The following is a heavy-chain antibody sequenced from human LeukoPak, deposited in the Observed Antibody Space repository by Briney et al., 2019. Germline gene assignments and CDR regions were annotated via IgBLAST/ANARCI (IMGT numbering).Heavy chain of an antibody. Sequence: GASVKVSCKASGYTFTSYGISWVRQAPGQGLEWMGWISAYNGNTNYAQKLQGRVTMTTDTSTSTAYMELRSLRSDDTAVYYCARERSYDFWSGPNHFDYWGQGTLVTVSS. V-gene: IGHV1-18*01. CDR3: ARERSYDFWSGPNHFDY. CDR2: ISAYNGNT. D-gene: IGHD3-3*01. J-gene: IGHJ4*02. CDR1: GYTFTSYG.